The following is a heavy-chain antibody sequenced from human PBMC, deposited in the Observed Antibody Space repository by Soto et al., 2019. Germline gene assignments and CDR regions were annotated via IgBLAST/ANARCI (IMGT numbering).Heavy chain of an antibody. CDR3: TTDRLVAAIFMDY. J-gene: IGHJ4*02. CDR2: ITSKTDGGTT. D-gene: IGHD2-15*01. V-gene: IGHV3-15*01. Sequence: EVQLVESGGGLVKPGGSLRLSCAASGFTFSNAWMSWVRQAPGKGLEWVRRITSKTDGGTTDYAAPVKGRFTISRDDSKNTLYLQMNSLKTEDTAVYYCTTDRLVAAIFMDYWGQGTLVTDSS. CDR1: GFTFSNAW.